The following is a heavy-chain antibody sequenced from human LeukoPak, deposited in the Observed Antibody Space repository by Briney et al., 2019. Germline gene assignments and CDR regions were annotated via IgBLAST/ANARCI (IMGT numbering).Heavy chain of an antibody. CDR3: AKGYCSGGSCYVAFDI. Sequence: ASVKVSCKASGYTFTSYGISWVRQAPGQGLEWMGWISAYNGNTNYAQKLQGRVTMTTGTSTSTAYMELRSLRSDDTAVYYCAKGYCSGGSCYVAFDIWGQGTMVTVSS. D-gene: IGHD2-15*01. CDR1: GYTFTSYG. V-gene: IGHV1-18*01. J-gene: IGHJ3*02. CDR2: ISAYNGNT.